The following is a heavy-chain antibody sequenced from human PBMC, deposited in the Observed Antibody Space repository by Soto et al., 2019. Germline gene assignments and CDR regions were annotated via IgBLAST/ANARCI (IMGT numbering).Heavy chain of an antibody. J-gene: IGHJ3*02. D-gene: IGHD3-22*01. V-gene: IGHV3-7*05. Sequence: EVQLVESGGGLVQPGESLRLSCAASGFTFSDYWMTWVRQAPGKGLEWVANIKKDESKKSYLDSVRGRFTISRDNARNSLYLQMYSLRAEDTALYYCARDVSPGSGPYYLEAFDMWGQGTMVTVSS. CDR2: IKKDESKK. CDR1: GFTFSDYW. CDR3: ARDVSPGSGPYYLEAFDM.